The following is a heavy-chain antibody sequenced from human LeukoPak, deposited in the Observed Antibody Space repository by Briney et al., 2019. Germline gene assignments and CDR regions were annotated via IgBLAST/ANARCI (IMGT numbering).Heavy chain of an antibody. D-gene: IGHD3-22*01. Sequence: ASVKVSCKASGYTFTGYYMHWVRQAPGQGLEWMGWINPNSGGTNFAQKFQGRVTMTRDTSISTAYMELSRLRSDDTAVYYCARDLLSPIMILVAPFDYWGQGTLVTVSS. CDR3: ARDLLSPIMILVAPFDY. V-gene: IGHV1-2*02. CDR1: GYTFTGYY. J-gene: IGHJ4*02. CDR2: INPNSGGT.